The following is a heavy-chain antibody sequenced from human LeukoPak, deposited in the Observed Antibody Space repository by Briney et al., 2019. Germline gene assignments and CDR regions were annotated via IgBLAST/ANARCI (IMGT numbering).Heavy chain of an antibody. J-gene: IGHJ6*02. V-gene: IGHV1-18*01. CDR3: ARGPPKRYDILTGYTNYYYYYGMDV. D-gene: IGHD3-9*01. CDR1: GYTFTSYG. CDR2: ISAYNGNT. Sequence: GASVKVSCKASGYTFTSYGISWVRQAPGQGLEWMGWISAYNGNTNYAQKFQGRVTMTRDTSTSTVYMELSSLRSEDTAVYYCARGPPKRYDILTGYTNYYYYYGMDVWGQGTTVTVSS.